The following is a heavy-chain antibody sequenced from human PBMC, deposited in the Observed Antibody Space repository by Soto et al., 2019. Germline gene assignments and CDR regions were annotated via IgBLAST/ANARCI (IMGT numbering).Heavy chain of an antibody. V-gene: IGHV1-69*12. Sequence: QVQLVQSGAEVKKPGSSVKVSCKASGGTFSSYAISWVRQSPGQGLEWMGGIIPIFGTANYAQKFQGRVTINADESTSTAYMELSSLRSEDTAVYYCARPDEINCGRDCAHVDYWGQGTLVTVSS. D-gene: IGHD2-21*02. CDR1: GGTFSSYA. CDR2: IIPIFGTA. J-gene: IGHJ4*02. CDR3: ARPDEINCGRDCAHVDY.